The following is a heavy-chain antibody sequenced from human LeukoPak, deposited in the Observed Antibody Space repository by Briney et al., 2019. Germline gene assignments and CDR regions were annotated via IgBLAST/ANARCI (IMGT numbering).Heavy chain of an antibody. D-gene: IGHD3-3*01. J-gene: IGHJ5*02. CDR3: ATGRYDFWSGYYMYNWFDP. V-gene: IGHV4-34*01. Sequence: PSETLSLTCAVYGGSFSGYYWSWIRQPPGKGLEWIGEINHSGSTNYNPSLKSRVTISVDTSKNQFSLKLSSVTAADTAVYYCATGRYDFWSGYYMYNWFDPWGQGTLVTVPS. CDR1: GGSFSGYY. CDR2: INHSGST.